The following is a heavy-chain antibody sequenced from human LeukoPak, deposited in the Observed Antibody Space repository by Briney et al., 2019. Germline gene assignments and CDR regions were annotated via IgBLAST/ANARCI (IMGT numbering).Heavy chain of an antibody. J-gene: IGHJ6*03. D-gene: IGHD4-11*01. CDR2: INHSGST. V-gene: IGHV4-34*01. CDR1: GGSLSGYY. CDR3: AGGATPTVTTGYYYYYMDV. Sequence: PSETLSLTCAVYGGSLSGYYWSWIRQPPGKGLEWIGEINHSGSTNYNPSFKSRVTISVDTSKNQFSLKLSSVTAADTAVCYCAGGATPTVTTGYYYYYMDVWGKGTTVTVSS.